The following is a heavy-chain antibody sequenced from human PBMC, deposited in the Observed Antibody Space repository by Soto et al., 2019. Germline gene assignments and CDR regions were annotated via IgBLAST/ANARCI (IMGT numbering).Heavy chain of an antibody. J-gene: IGHJ2*01. Sequence: GEPLKISCKGSGYSFTSYWIGWVRQMPGKGLEWMGIIYPGDSDTRYSPSFQGQVTISADKSISTAYLQWSSLKASDTAMYYCARQYGGLRYSSSWYSDYWYFDLWGRGTLVTVSS. CDR3: ARQYGGLRYSSSWYSDYWYFDL. V-gene: IGHV5-51*01. D-gene: IGHD6-13*01. CDR1: GYSFTSYW. CDR2: IYPGDSDT.